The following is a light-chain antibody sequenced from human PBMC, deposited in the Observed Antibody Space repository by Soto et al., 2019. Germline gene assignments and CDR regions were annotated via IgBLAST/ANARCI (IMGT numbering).Light chain of an antibody. V-gene: IGLV1-44*01. CDR2: SND. Sequence: QSLLTQPPSASGTPGQRVTISCSGSSSNIGRNTVNWYQQLPGTAPKLLLYSNDQRPSGVPDRFSGSKSGTSASLAISGLQSEDEAEYYCAAWDGSLNGVLFGGGTKLTVL. CDR3: AAWDGSLNGVL. CDR1: SSNIGRNT. J-gene: IGLJ2*01.